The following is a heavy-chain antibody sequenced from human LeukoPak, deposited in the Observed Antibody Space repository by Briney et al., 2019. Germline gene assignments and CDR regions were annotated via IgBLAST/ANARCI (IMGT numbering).Heavy chain of an antibody. Sequence: GGSLRLSCTVSGFTVSSNSMSWVRQAPGKGLEWVSVIYSGGSTYYADSVKGRFTISRDNSKNTLYVQMNSLRAEDTAVYYCAKPHFDDWGQGTLVTVSS. CDR2: IYSGGST. J-gene: IGHJ4*02. CDR1: GFTVSSNS. CDR3: AKPHFDD. V-gene: IGHV3-66*04.